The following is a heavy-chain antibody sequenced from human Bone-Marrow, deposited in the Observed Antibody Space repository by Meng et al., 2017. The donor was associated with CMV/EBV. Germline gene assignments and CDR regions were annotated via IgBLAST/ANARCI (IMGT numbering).Heavy chain of an antibody. V-gene: IGHV4-59*02. D-gene: IGHD1-26*01. Sequence: GSLRLSCTVSGGSVISYYWSWIRQSPGKGLDWIGYVHNDGGTNYNPSLKGRVTISLDTSKNQFSLRLNAVTAADTAVYYCARDPGSTYYPYNWFDVLGQGKLVTVSS. J-gene: IGHJ5*02. CDR2: VHNDGGT. CDR1: GGSVISYY. CDR3: ARDPGSTYYPYNWFDV.